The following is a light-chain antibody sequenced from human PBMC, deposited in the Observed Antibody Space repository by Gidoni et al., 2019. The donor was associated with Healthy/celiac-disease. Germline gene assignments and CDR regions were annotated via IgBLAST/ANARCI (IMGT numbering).Light chain of an antibody. V-gene: IGLV2-8*01. CDR2: EVS. J-gene: IGLJ3*02. Sequence: QAALTQPHAAAGSPGQAVTISCTGTRSDVGGYNYVSWYQQHPGKAPKLMIYEVSKRLSGVPDRFSGSKSGNTASLTVSGLQAEDEADYYCSSYAGSNNLVFGGGTKLTVL. CDR1: RSDVGGYNY. CDR3: SSYAGSNNLV.